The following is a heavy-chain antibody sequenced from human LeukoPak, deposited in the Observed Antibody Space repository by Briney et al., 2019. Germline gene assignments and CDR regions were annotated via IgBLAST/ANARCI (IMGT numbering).Heavy chain of an antibody. D-gene: IGHD6-13*01. CDR1: GGTLSRYG. CDR3: ARDNIAASGVKYFQL. J-gene: IGHJ1*01. Sequence: SVKVSCEASGGTLSRYGIGWVRQAPGQGLERMGGIIPKFGSTNYAQKFQDRLTLTTDESTSTAYMELSNLRSEDTAVYFCARDNIAASGVKYFQLWGPGTLVTISS. CDR2: IIPKFGST. V-gene: IGHV1-69*05.